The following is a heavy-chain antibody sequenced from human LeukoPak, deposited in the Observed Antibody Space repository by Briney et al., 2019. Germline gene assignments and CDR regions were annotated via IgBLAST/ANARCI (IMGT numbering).Heavy chain of an antibody. D-gene: IGHD1-26*01. CDR1: GYTFTGYY. J-gene: IGHJ5*02. CDR2: INPNSGGT. CDR3: ARRVSEVEPTLRSGENWFDP. V-gene: IGHV1-2*02. Sequence: ASVKVSCKASGYTFTGYYMHWVRQAPGQGLEWMGWINPNSGGTNYAQKFQGRVTMTRDTSISTAYMELSRLRSDDTAVYYCARRVSEVEPTLRSGENWFDPWGQGTLVTVSS.